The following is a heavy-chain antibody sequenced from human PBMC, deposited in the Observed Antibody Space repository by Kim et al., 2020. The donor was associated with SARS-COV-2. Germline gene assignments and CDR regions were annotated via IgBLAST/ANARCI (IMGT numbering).Heavy chain of an antibody. J-gene: IGHJ4*02. CDR2: IKRKTDGGTI. CDR1: GFTFTNAW. CDR3: TTGLGSGNDFDY. Sequence: GSLRLSCVVYGFTFTNAWMSWVRQAPGKGLEWVGRIKRKTDGGTIDYAAPVKGRFTISRDDSKNTLYLQMNSLKAEDTAVYYCTTGLGSGNDFDYWGQGTLVTVSS. D-gene: IGHD3-10*01. V-gene: IGHV3-15*01.